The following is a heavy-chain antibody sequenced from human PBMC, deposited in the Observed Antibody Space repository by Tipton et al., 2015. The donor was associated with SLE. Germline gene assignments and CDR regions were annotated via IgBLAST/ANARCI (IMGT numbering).Heavy chain of an antibody. CDR2: ISSSSSYI. J-gene: IGHJ2*01. D-gene: IGHD3-3*01. Sequence: SLRLSCAASGFTFSSYSMNWVRQAPGKGLEWVSSISSSSSYIYYAYSVKGRFTISRDNAKNSLYLQMNSLRAEDTAVYYCARRYDFWSGYPSGYFDLWGRGTLVTVSS. CDR3: ARRYDFWSGYPSGYFDL. V-gene: IGHV3-21*01. CDR1: GFTFSSYS.